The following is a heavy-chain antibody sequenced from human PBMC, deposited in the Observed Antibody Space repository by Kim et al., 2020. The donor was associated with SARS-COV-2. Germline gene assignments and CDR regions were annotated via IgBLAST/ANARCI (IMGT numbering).Heavy chain of an antibody. CDR2: IYYSGST. D-gene: IGHD6-6*01. J-gene: IGHJ4*02. CDR1: GGSISSYY. V-gene: IGHV4-59*13. Sequence: SETLSLTCTVSGGSISSYYWSWIRQPPGKGLEWIGYIYYSGSTNYNPSLKSRVTISVDTSKNQFSLKLSSVTAADTAVYYCAGTRQYSSSYDFDYWGQGTLVTVSS. CDR3: AGTRQYSSSYDFDY.